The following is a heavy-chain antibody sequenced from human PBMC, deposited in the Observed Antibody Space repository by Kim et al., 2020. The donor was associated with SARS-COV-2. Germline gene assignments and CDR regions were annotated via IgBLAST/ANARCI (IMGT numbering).Heavy chain of an antibody. Sequence: PSLKSRVTISVDTSKNQFSLKLRSVTAADTAVYYCARGTQANYYYGMDVWGQGTTVTVSS. J-gene: IGHJ6*02. V-gene: IGHV4-34*01. CDR3: ARGTQANYYYGMDV.